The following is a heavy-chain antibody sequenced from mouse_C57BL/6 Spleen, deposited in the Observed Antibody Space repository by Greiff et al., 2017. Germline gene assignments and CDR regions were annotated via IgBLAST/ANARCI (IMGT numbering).Heavy chain of an antibody. D-gene: IGHD4-1*01. J-gene: IGHJ1*03. Sequence: QVQLQQSGPGLVQPSQSLSITCTVSGFSLTSYGVHWVRQSPGKGLEWLGVIWRGGSTDYNAAFMSRLSITKANSKSQVFFKMNSLQADDTAIYYCAKEANWSPFWYFDVWGTGTTVTVSS. V-gene: IGHV2-5*01. CDR2: IWRGGST. CDR3: AKEANWSPFWYFDV. CDR1: GFSLTSYG.